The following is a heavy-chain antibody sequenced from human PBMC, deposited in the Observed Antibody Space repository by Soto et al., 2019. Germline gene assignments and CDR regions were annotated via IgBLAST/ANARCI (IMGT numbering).Heavy chain of an antibody. CDR1: GFTFSSFW. V-gene: IGHV3-74*01. D-gene: IGHD3-10*01. CDR3: AKRGVDAFGLSY. CDR2: INTDGSST. Sequence: EVQLVESGGGLVQPGGSLRLSCAVSGFTFSSFWMHWVRHAPGEGLVWVSRINTDGSSTSYADSVKGRFTISRDNAKNTLYLQMNCLRVEDTAMYYCAKRGVDAFGLSYWGQGTLVTVSS. J-gene: IGHJ4*02.